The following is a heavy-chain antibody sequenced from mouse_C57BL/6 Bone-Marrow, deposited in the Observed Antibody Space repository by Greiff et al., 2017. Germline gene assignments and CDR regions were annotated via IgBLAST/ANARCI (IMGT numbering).Heavy chain of an antibody. CDR1: GYTFTSYW. Sequence: QVQLQQSGAELVRPGTSVKLSCKASGYTFTSYWMHWVKQRPGQGLEWIGVIDPSDSYTNYNQKFKGKATLTVDTSSSTAYMQLSSLTSEDSAVYYCARRGGNYVDWFAYWGQGTLVTVSA. CDR3: ARRGGNYVDWFAY. CDR2: IDPSDSYT. J-gene: IGHJ3*01. D-gene: IGHD2-1*01. V-gene: IGHV1-59*01.